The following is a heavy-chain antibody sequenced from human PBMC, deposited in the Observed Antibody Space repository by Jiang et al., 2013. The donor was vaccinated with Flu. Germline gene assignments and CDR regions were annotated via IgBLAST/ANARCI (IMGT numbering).Heavy chain of an antibody. Sequence: LLKPSETLSLTCTVSGGSLSGYYWSWIRQPPGKRLEWIGYIYYDGSTNYNPSLRSRVTISIDSSKNQFSLKLSSVTAADTAVYYCAREAGRDGYRNRPFDYWGQGTLVTVSS. J-gene: IGHJ4*02. CDR1: GGSLSGYY. D-gene: IGHD5-24*01. CDR3: AREAGRDGYRNRPFDY. CDR2: IYYDGST. V-gene: IGHV4-59*01.